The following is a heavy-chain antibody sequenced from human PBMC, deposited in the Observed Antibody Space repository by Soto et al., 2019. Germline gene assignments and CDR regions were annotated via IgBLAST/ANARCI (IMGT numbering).Heavy chain of an antibody. V-gene: IGHV3-15*01. Sequence: EVQLVESGGGLVKPGGSLRLSCAASGFTFSNAWMSWVRQAPGKGLEWVGRIKSKTDGGTTDYAAPVKGRFTISRDDSSSTLYRQMNSLNTEDTAVYYCTTVMTTVTNYDYWGQGTLVTVSS. CDR2: IKSKTDGGTT. J-gene: IGHJ4*02. CDR3: TTVMTTVTNYDY. D-gene: IGHD4-4*01. CDR1: GFTFSNAW.